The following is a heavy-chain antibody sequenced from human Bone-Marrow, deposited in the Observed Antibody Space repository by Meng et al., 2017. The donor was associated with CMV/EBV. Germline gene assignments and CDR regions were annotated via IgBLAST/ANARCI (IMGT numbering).Heavy chain of an antibody. J-gene: IGHJ6*02. CDR3: AKGERMDV. V-gene: IGHV1-2*06. CDR2: INPNSGDT. CDR1: GDIFTGYY. Sequence: ASVKVSCKAFGDIFTGYYIHWVRQAPGQGLEWMGRINPNSGDTIYAQRCQGRVTMTRATSISTAYMELNRLQSDDTAVYYCAKGERMDVWGQGTTVTVSS.